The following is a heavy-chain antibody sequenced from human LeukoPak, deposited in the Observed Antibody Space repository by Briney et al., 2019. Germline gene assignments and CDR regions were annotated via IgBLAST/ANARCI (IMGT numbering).Heavy chain of an antibody. CDR3: AGSSGYYFFDY. D-gene: IGHD3-22*01. J-gene: IGHJ4*02. V-gene: IGHV3-53*01. Sequence: GGSLRLSCAASGFTVSSNCMSWVRQAPGKGLEWVSVIYSGGSTYYADSVKGRFTISRDNSKNTLYLQMNSLRAEDTAVYYCAGSSGYYFFDYWGQGTLVTVSS. CDR2: IYSGGST. CDR1: GFTVSSNC.